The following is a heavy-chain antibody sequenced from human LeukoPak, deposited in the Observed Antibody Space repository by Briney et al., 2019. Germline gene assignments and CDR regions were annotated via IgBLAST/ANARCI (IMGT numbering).Heavy chain of an antibody. D-gene: IGHD4-11*01. CDR2: IYHSGGT. CDR1: GGSISSGGYS. Sequence: SETLSLTCTGSGGSISSGGYSWSWIRQPPGKGLEWIGYIYHSGGTYYNPSLKSRVTISVDWSKNQFSLRLSSVTAADTAVYFCARLPNDYSNLFDPWGQGTVVTVSS. V-gene: IGHV4-30-2*01. CDR3: ARLPNDYSNLFDP. J-gene: IGHJ5*02.